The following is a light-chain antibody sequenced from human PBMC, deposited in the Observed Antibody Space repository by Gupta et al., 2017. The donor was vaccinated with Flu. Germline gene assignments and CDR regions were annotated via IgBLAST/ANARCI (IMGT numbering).Light chain of an antibody. CDR3: QQYNSYSIT. CDR1: HSISNW. J-gene: IGKJ5*01. CDR2: KAS. V-gene: IGKV1-5*03. Sequence: DIQMTQSPSTLSASVGYRVTITCRASHSISNWLAWYQQKPGKAPMLLIYKASILESGVPSRFSGSGSGTEFTLTISSLQPDDFATYYCQQYNSYSITFGQGTRLEIK.